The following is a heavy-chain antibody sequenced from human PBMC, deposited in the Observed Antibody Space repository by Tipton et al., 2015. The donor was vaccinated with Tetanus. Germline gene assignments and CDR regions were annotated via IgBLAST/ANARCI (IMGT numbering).Heavy chain of an antibody. CDR1: GGSISSSYYY. J-gene: IGHJ4*02. Sequence: LRLSCTVSGGSISSSYYYWGWIRQPPGKGLEWIGSLDYSGNTYYNSSLMSRVTISVDTSKNQFSLRLNSATAVDTAVYYCAKSDRVTRTSWYFHDWGQGTLVTVSS. CDR2: LDYSGNT. V-gene: IGHV4-39*01. D-gene: IGHD2-2*01. CDR3: AKSDRVTRTSWYFHD.